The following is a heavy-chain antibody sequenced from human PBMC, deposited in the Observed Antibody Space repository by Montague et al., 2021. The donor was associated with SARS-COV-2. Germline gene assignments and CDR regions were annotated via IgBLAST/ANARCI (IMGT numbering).Heavy chain of an antibody. Sequence: SETLPLTCTVSGGSISSSSYFWGWIRQPPGKGLEWIGSIYFGGSTXYNPSLKSRVTISVDTSKNQFSLKLTSVTAADTAVYCSARDVRNGISVYDTGEGFDYWGQGTMVSVSS. D-gene: IGHD2-8*01. CDR2: IYFGGST. J-gene: IGHJ4*02. CDR1: GGSISSSSYF. CDR3: ARDVRNGISVYDTGEGFDY. V-gene: IGHV4-39*07.